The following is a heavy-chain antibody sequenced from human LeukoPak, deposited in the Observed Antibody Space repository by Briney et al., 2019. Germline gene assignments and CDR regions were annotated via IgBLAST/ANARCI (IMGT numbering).Heavy chain of an antibody. CDR1: GYTLAELS. Sequence: ASVKVSCKVSGYTLAELSMHWVRQAPGRGLEWMGGFGPEDGKTIYAQKFQGRVTMTEDTSTDTVYMELSSLRSEDTAVYYCATGGNSPHDCWGQGTLVTVSS. D-gene: IGHD5-12*01. CDR3: ATGGNSPHDC. CDR2: FGPEDGKT. J-gene: IGHJ4*02. V-gene: IGHV1-24*01.